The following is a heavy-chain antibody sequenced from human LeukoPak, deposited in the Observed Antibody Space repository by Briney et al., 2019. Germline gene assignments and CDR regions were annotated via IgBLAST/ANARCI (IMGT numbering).Heavy chain of an antibody. CDR3: ARDLPDSGSYSPYFDY. V-gene: IGHV3-21*01. CDR2: ISSSSSYI. CDR1: GFTFSSYS. Sequence: NAGGSLRLSRVASGFTFSSYSMNWVRQAPGKGLEWVSSISSSSSYIYYADSMKGRFTISRDNAKNSMYLQMNSLRAEDTAVYYCARDLPDSGSYSPYFDYWGQGTLVTVSS. D-gene: IGHD1-26*01. J-gene: IGHJ4*02.